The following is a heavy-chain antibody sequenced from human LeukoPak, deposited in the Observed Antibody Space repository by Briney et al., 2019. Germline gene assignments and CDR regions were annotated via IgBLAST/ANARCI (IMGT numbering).Heavy chain of an antibody. CDR1: GYAFTGYY. V-gene: IGHV1-2*02. CDR3: ATVGAYSYGYNY. J-gene: IGHJ4*02. D-gene: IGHD5-18*01. CDR2: INPNSGGT. Sequence: ASVKVSCKASGYAFTGYYMHWVRQAPGQGLEWMGWINPNSGGTNYAQKFQGRVTMTRDTSISTAYMELSRLRSDDTAVYYCATVGAYSYGYNYWGQGTLVTVSS.